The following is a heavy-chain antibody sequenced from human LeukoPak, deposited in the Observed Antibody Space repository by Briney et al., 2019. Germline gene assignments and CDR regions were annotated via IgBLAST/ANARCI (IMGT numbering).Heavy chain of an antibody. CDR3: ARDPHCSSTSCYTAAFDI. D-gene: IGHD2-2*02. V-gene: IGHV4-59*01. J-gene: IGHJ3*02. Sequence: SETLSLTCTVSGGSISSYCWSWIRQPPGKGLEWIGYIYYSGSTNYNPSLKSRVTISVDTSKNQFSLKLSSVTAADTAVYYCARDPHCSSTSCYTAAFDIWGQGTMVTVSS. CDR1: GGSISSYC. CDR2: IYYSGST.